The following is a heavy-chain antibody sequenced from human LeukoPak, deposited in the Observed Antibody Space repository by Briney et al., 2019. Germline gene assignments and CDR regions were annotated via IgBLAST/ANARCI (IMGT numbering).Heavy chain of an antibody. CDR1: GFTFSSYA. CDR3: ARGQEWELLYHAAPDY. V-gene: IGHV3-30*04. Sequence: GGSLRLSCAASGFTFSSYAMHWVRQAPGKGLEWVAVISYDGSNKYYADSVKGRFTISRDNSKNTLYPQMNSLRAEDTAVYYCARGQEWELLYHAAPDYWGQGTLVTVSS. D-gene: IGHD1-26*01. CDR2: ISYDGSNK. J-gene: IGHJ4*02.